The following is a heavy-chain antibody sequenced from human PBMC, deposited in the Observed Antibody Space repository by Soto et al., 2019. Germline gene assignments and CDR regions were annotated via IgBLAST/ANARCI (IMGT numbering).Heavy chain of an antibody. D-gene: IGHD3-22*01. Sequence: SGPTLVNPTQTLTLTCTFSGFSLSTSGVGVGWIRQPPGKALEWLALIYCEDDNRYSPSLKNRLTIAKDASKNQVVLTMTIMDPVDTATYYCEHKVSFTGSYYYDSSGYDWDYWGQGTLVTVSS. J-gene: IGHJ4*02. CDR2: IYCEDDN. CDR1: GFSLSTSGVG. CDR3: EHKVSFTGSYYYDSSGYDWDY. V-gene: IGHV2-5*02.